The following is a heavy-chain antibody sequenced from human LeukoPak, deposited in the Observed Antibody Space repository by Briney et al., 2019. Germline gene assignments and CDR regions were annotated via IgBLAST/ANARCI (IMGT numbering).Heavy chain of an antibody. J-gene: IGHJ5*02. CDR1: GGSISSSSYY. CDR2: IYYSGST. D-gene: IGHD6-6*01. V-gene: IGHV4-39*01. Sequence: SETLSLTCTVSGGSISSSSYYWGWIRQPPGKGLEWIGSIYYSGSTYYNPSLKSRVTISVDTSKNQFSLKLSSVAAADTAVYYCARRSSSSGLKFPFDPWGQGTLVTVSS. CDR3: ARRSSSSGLKFPFDP.